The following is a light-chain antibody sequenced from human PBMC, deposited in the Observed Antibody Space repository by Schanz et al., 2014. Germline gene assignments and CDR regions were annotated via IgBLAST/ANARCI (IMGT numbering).Light chain of an antibody. V-gene: IGKV3-20*01. CDR1: ESISSSY. CDR2: GAS. Sequence: EIVLTQSPATLSLSPGERATLSCRASESISSSYLAWYQQKPGQAPRLLIYGASSRATGVPDRFSGSGSGTDFTLTISRLEPEDSAVYYCQHYGSPPLTFGPGTTVDIK. J-gene: IGKJ3*01. CDR3: QHYGSPPLT.